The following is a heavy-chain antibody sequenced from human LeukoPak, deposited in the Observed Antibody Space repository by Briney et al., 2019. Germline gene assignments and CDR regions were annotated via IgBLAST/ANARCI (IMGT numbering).Heavy chain of an antibody. D-gene: IGHD1-26*01. CDR3: GRGAAFIGDAFDI. J-gene: IGHJ3*02. Sequence: PGGSLRLSCAASGFTFSSYSMNWVRQAPGKGLEWVSSISSSSSYIYYADSVEGRFTISRDNAKNSLYLQMNSLRAEDTAVYYCGRGAAFIGDAFDIWGQGTMVTVSS. V-gene: IGHV3-21*01. CDR1: GFTFSSYS. CDR2: ISSSSSYI.